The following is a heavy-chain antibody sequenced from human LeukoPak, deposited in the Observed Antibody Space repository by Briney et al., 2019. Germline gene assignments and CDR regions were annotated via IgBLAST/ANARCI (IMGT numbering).Heavy chain of an antibody. CDR2: IYYSGST. Sequence: PSETLSLTCTVSGGSISSYYWSWIRQPPGKGLEWIGYIYYSGSTNYNPSLKSRVTISVDTSKNQFSLKLSSVTAADTAVYYCARVAYYGSGRVNWFDPWGQGTLVTVSS. CDR1: GGSISSYY. J-gene: IGHJ5*02. D-gene: IGHD3-10*01. V-gene: IGHV4-59*01. CDR3: ARVAYYGSGRVNWFDP.